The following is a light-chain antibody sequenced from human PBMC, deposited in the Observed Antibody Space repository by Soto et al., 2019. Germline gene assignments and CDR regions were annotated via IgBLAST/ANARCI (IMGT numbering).Light chain of an antibody. CDR3: MKTLQTPLT. CDR1: RSLLHSNGYNY. V-gene: IGKV2-28*01. Sequence: DIVMTQSPLSLPVTPGESASISCTSSRSLLHSNGYNYLDWYLQKPGQSPQRLISMVSDRDSGVPDRFSGSGSGTDFTLKISIVEAEDVGVYYCMKTLQTPLTFGGGSKVEIK. CDR2: MVS. J-gene: IGKJ4*01.